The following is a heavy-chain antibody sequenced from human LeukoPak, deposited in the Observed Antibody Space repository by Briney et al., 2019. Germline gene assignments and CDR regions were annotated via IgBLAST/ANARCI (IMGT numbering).Heavy chain of an antibody. CDR2: INSDGSST. Sequence: GGSLRLSCAASGFTFSSHWMHWVRQAPGKGLVWVSRINSDGSSTSYADSVKGRFTISRDNAKNTLYLQMNSMRVEDTAVYYCAREWSGFGELPDYWGQGTLVTVSS. CDR1: GFTFSSHW. V-gene: IGHV3-74*01. D-gene: IGHD3-10*01. J-gene: IGHJ4*02. CDR3: AREWSGFGELPDY.